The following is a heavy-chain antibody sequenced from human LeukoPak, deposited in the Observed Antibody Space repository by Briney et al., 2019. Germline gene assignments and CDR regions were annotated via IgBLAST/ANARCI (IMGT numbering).Heavy chain of an antibody. V-gene: IGHV3-23*01. J-gene: IGHJ6*02. CDR3: ARDGYCSGVRCHNDYYYGVDV. CDR1: GFTFSSYA. Sequence: GGSLRLSCAASGFTFSSYAMSWVRQAPGKGLEWVSAISGSGGSTYYADSVKGRFTISRDNAENSLYLQINSLRAEDTAVYYCARDGYCSGVRCHNDYYYGVDVWGQGTTVTVSS. CDR2: ISGSGGST. D-gene: IGHD2-15*01.